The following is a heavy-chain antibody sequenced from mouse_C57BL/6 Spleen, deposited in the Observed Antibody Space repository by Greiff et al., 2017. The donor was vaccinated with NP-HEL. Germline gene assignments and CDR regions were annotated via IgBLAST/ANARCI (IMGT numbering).Heavy chain of an antibody. J-gene: IGHJ3*01. Sequence: QVQLQQSGAELVKPGASVKISCKASGYAFSSYWMNWVKQRPGKGLEWIGQIYPGDGDTNYNGKFKGKATLTADKSSSTAYMQLSSLTSEDSAVYFCARGGYDGYYVGFAYWGQGTLVTVSA. V-gene: IGHV1-80*01. D-gene: IGHD2-3*01. CDR2: IYPGDGDT. CDR3: ARGGYDGYYVGFAY. CDR1: GYAFSSYW.